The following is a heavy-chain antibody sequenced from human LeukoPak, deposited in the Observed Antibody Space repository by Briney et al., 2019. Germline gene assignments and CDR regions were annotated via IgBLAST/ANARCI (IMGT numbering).Heavy chain of an antibody. D-gene: IGHD2-15*01. CDR2: IGYDGNDK. CDR3: AKYRSTKWSFDY. V-gene: IGHV3-30*02. CDR1: GFTFRSDG. J-gene: IGHJ4*02. Sequence: GGSLRLSCAASGFTFRSDGMHWVRQAPGKGLEWVTFIGYDGNDKYYADSVKGRFTISRDNSKNILYLQMNSLRPEDTAVYHCAKYRSTKWSFDYWGQGTLVTVSS.